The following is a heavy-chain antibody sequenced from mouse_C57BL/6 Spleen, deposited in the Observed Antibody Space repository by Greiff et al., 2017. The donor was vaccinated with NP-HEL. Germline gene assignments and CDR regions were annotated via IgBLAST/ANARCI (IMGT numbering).Heavy chain of an antibody. CDR3: ARFNYGSSYWYFDV. Sequence: EVNVVESGGGLVKPGGSLKLSCAASGFTFSSYAMSWVRQTPEKRLEWVATISDGGSYTYYPDNVKGRFTISRDNAKNNLYLQMSQLKSEDTAMYYCARFNYGSSYWYFDVWGTGTTVTVSS. V-gene: IGHV5-4*03. D-gene: IGHD1-1*01. CDR1: GFTFSSYA. CDR2: ISDGGSYT. J-gene: IGHJ1*03.